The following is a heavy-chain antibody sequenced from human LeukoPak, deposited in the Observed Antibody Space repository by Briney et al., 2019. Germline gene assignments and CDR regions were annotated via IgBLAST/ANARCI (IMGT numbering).Heavy chain of an antibody. CDR3: ARRAGAYSHPYDY. D-gene: IGHD4/OR15-4a*01. CDR2: ISGSSSTI. Sequence: GGSLRLSCAASGFTFSSYGMNWVRQAPGRGLEWVSYISGSSSTILYSDSVKGRFTISRDNAKNSLYLQMNSLRAEDTAVYYCARRAGAYSHPYDYWGQGTLVTVSS. CDR1: GFTFSSYG. J-gene: IGHJ4*02. V-gene: IGHV3-48*01.